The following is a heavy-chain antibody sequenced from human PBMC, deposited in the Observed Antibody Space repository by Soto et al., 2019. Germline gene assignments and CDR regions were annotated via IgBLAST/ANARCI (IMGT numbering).Heavy chain of an antibody. Sequence: SETLSLTCAVYGGSFSGYYWTWIRQPPGTGLEWIGEINPGGSTYYNPSLKSRVTISVDTSKNQFSLKLTSVTAADTAVYYCARDKITGLFDYWGQGTLVTVLL. V-gene: IGHV4-34*01. CDR3: ARDKITGLFDY. J-gene: IGHJ4*02. CDR1: GGSFSGYY. CDR2: INPGGST. D-gene: IGHD2-8*02.